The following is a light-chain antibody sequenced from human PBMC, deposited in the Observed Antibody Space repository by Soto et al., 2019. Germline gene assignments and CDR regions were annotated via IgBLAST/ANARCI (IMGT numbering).Light chain of an antibody. J-gene: IGLJ3*02. CDR1: GSNIGAGYD. CDR2: GNN. CDR3: QSYDSSLSGSGV. Sequence: QSVLTQPPSVSGAPGQRVSISCTGSGSNIGAGYDVHWYQQLPGTAPKLVIYGNNNRPSGVPDRFSGSKSGTSASLAITGLQAEDEADYYCQSYDSSLSGSGVFGGGTKVTVL. V-gene: IGLV1-40*01.